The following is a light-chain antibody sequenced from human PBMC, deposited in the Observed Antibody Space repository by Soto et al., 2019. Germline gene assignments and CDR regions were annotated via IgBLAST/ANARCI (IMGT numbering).Light chain of an antibody. Sequence: QSALTQPASVSGSSGQSITISCTGTSSDVGGYDYVSWYQLHPGKAPKLMVFEVSNRPSGVSYRFSGSKSGNTASLTISGLQAEDEADYFCSSYSSSTAYLFGTGTKLTVL. CDR3: SSYSSSTAYL. CDR1: SSDVGGYDY. J-gene: IGLJ1*01. CDR2: EVS. V-gene: IGLV2-14*01.